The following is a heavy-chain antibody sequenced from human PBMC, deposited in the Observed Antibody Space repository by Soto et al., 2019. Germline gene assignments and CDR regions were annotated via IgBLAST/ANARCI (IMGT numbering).Heavy chain of an antibody. D-gene: IGHD3-22*01. J-gene: IGHJ4*02. Sequence: QVQLVQSGAEVKKPGSSVKVSCKASGGTFSSYAISWVRQAPGQGLEWMGGIIPIFGTANYAQKFQGRVTITAGESTSTAYMELSSLRSEDTAVYYCASGNYYDSSGYYYEEFDSWGQGTLVTVSS. CDR3: ASGNYYDSSGYYYEEFDS. CDR1: GGTFSSYA. CDR2: IIPIFGTA. V-gene: IGHV1-69*12.